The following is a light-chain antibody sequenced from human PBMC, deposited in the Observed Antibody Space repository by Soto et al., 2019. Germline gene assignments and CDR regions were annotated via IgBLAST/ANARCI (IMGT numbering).Light chain of an antibody. CDR2: SND. J-gene: IGLJ3*02. Sequence: QSVLTQPPSASGTPGQRVTMSCSGSRPNIGSNTVNWYQQLPGTAPKVLIYSNDQRPSGVPDRFSGSKSGTSASLAISGLQSEDEADYYCAAWDDSLKVGVFGGGTKLTVL. CDR3: AAWDDSLKVGV. V-gene: IGLV1-44*01. CDR1: RPNIGSNT.